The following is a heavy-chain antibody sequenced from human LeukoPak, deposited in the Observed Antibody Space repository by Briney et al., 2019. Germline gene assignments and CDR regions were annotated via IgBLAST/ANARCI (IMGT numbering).Heavy chain of an antibody. CDR1: GYTFTRYG. V-gene: IGHV1-18*01. CDR2: ISVYNGNT. J-gene: IGHJ4*02. Sequence: GASVKVSCKASGYTFTRYGITWVRQAPGQGLEWMGWISVYNGNTNYAQKLQGRVTMTTEISTSTAYMELRSLRPDDTAIYYCAKLAYGANFFDYWGQGTLVTVSS. CDR3: AKLAYGANFFDY. D-gene: IGHD4/OR15-4a*01.